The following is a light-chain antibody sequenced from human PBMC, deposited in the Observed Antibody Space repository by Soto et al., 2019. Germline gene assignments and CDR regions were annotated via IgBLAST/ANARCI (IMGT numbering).Light chain of an antibody. Sequence: EIVLTQSPGTLSLSPGERATLSCRASQSISSGYLTWYQQKPGQAPRLLIYGASSRATGIPDRLTGSGSGRDFTLTISRLEPEDFAVYYCQQYWRSYLYTFGQGNKRELK. CDR1: QSISSGY. CDR2: GAS. V-gene: IGKV3-20*01. CDR3: QQYWRSYLYT. J-gene: IGKJ2*01.